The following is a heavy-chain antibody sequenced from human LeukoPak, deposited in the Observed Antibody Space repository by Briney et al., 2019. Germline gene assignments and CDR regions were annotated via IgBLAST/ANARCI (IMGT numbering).Heavy chain of an antibody. D-gene: IGHD3-3*01. J-gene: IGHJ4*02. V-gene: IGHV4-30-2*01. CDR2: IYYNGDT. CDR3: ARAPGAFCDY. CDR1: GDSLSSGYYY. Sequence: SQTLSLTCTVSGDSLSSGYYYWSWIRQPPGKGLEWIGYIYYNGDTYYNPSLKSRATISIDRSENQFSLKLNSVTAADTAVYYCARAPGAFCDYWGQGTLVTVSS.